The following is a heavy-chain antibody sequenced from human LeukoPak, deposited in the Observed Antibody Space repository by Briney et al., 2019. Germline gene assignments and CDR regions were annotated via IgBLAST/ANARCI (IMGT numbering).Heavy chain of an antibody. CDR3: ARDGDSSSWYWMNYYYGMAV. J-gene: IGHJ6*02. Sequence: ASVKVSCKASGYTFTSYGISWVRQAPGQGLEWMGWISAYNGNTNYAQKLQGRVTMTTDTSTSTAYMELRSLRSDDTAVYYCARDGDSSSWYWMNYYYGMAVWGQGTTVTVSS. D-gene: IGHD6-13*01. V-gene: IGHV1-18*01. CDR1: GYTFTSYG. CDR2: ISAYNGNT.